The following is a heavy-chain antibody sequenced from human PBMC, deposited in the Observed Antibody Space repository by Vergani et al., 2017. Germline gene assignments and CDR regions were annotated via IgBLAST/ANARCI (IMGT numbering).Heavy chain of an antibody. D-gene: IGHD6-19*01. V-gene: IGHV1-58*01. J-gene: IGHJ4*02. CDR3: SAEQIAVAGSPPADY. CDR2: IVVGSGNT. Sequence: QMQLVQSGPEVKKPGTSVKVSCKASGFTFTSSAVQWVRQARGQRLEWIGWIVVGSGNTNYEQKFQERVTITRDMSTSTAYMALSNLRSEDTAVYYLSAEQIAVAGSPPADYWGQGTLVTVSS. CDR1: GFTFTSSA.